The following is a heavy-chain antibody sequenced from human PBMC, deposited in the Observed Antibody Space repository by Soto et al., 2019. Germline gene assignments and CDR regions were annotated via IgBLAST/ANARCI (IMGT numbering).Heavy chain of an antibody. D-gene: IGHD3-22*01. CDR3: ASDDSSGYYFDY. Sequence: RASVKVSCKASGGTFSSYAISWVRQAPGQGLEWMGGIIPIFGTANYAQKFQGRVTITADKSTSTAYMELSSLRSEDTAVYYCASDDSSGYYFDYWGQGTLVTVSS. CDR1: GGTFSSYA. V-gene: IGHV1-69*06. J-gene: IGHJ4*02. CDR2: IIPIFGTA.